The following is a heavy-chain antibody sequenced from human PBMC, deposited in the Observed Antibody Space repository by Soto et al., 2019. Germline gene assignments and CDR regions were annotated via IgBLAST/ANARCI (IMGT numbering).Heavy chain of an antibody. J-gene: IGHJ4*02. Sequence: QVQLVESGGGVVQPGGSLRLSCEASGFTFNIYAMSWVRQSPGKGLEWVAGMSSDERNSYYGLDGSNKYYSDSVKGRFTISRDNSRNMVYLQMISLRIEETAQYYCARVVGGVSAPPGDSWGQGTLVTVSS. CDR3: ARVVGGVSAPPGDS. V-gene: IGHV3-30*03. CDR1: GFTFNIYA. CDR2: MSSDERNSYYGLDGSNK. D-gene: IGHD3-16*01.